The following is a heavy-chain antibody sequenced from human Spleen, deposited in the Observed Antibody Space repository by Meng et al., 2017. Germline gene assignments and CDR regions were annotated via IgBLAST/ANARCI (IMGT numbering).Heavy chain of an antibody. CDR1: GGPIRSGDYY. CDR2: IYYSGST. D-gene: IGHD2-15*01. V-gene: IGHV4-30-4*01. Sequence: QVQLQESGPGLVEPLPTLSLTCTVSGGPIRSGDYYWTWIRQPPGKGLEWIAYIYYSGSTYYNPSLKSRVTISLDTSKNQFSLELTSVTAADTAVYYCARLAGCSGGTCYVDYWGQGTLVTVSS. CDR3: ARLAGCSGGTCYVDY. J-gene: IGHJ4*02.